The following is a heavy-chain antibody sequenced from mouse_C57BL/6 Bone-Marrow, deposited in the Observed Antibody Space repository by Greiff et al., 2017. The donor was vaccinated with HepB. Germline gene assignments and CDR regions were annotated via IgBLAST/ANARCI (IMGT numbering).Heavy chain of an antibody. V-gene: IGHV5-17*01. Sequence: EVKLVESGGGLVKPGGSLKLSCAASGFTFSDYGMHWVRQAPEQGLEWVGYISRGSSTIYYADTVKGRFTIARDNAKNTLFLQMTSLRSEDTAMYYCAGPLGLYFEVWGTGTTVTVTS. CDR3: AGPLGLYFEV. CDR1: GFTFSDYG. CDR2: ISRGSSTI. D-gene: IGHD3-3*01. J-gene: IGHJ1*03.